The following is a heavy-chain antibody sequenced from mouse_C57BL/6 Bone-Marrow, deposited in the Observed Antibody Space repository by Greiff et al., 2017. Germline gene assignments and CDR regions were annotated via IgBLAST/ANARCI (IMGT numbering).Heavy chain of an antibody. J-gene: IGHJ1*03. D-gene: IGHD1-1*01. CDR1: GFTFSSYT. Sequence: EVQVVESGGGLVKPGGSLKLSCAASGFTFSSYTMSWVRQTPEKRLQWVAAISGGGGNTYYPDSVKGRFTISRDNDKNILYLQMSSLMSEDTAVYYCSRQVTTVLATKYFDVWGTGTTVTVSS. CDR2: ISGGGGNT. V-gene: IGHV5-9*04. CDR3: SRQVTTVLATKYFDV.